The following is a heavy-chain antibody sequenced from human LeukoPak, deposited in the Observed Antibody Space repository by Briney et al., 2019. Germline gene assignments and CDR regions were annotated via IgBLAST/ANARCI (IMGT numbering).Heavy chain of an antibody. V-gene: IGHV3-48*01. CDR2: VSSSSSTI. Sequence: GGSLRLSCAASGFTFSSYSMNWVRQAPGKGLEWVSYVSSSSSTIYYADSVKGRFTISRDNAKNSLYLQMNSLRAEDTAVYYCARDEFPYGEGSPPRGFDYWGQGTLVTVSS. J-gene: IGHJ4*02. D-gene: IGHD2-21*01. CDR3: ARDEFPYGEGSPPRGFDY. CDR1: GFTFSSYS.